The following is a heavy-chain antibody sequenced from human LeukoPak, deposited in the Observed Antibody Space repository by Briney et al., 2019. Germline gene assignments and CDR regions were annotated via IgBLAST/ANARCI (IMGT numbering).Heavy chain of an antibody. D-gene: IGHD3-16*02. Sequence: SVKVSCKASGGTFSSHAISWVRQAPGQGLEWMGGIIPIFGTASYAQKFQGRVTITADESTSTAYMELSSLRSEDTAVYYCARVVYDYVWGSYRYVNYFDYWGQGTLVTVSS. CDR2: IIPIFGTA. CDR1: GGTFSSHA. CDR3: ARVVYDYVWGSYRYVNYFDY. V-gene: IGHV1-69*01. J-gene: IGHJ4*02.